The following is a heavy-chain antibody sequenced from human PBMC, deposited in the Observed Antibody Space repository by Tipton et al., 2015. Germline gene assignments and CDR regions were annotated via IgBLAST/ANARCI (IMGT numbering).Heavy chain of an antibody. D-gene: IGHD1-26*01. CDR2: IQYSGST. CDR3: AGGTYTYNWFDP. Sequence: TLSLTCSVSSDSISKYYWSWIRQPPGKELEWIGYIQYSGSTNYNPSLKSRVTMSRDTSKNQFSLTLTSVNTADTAIYYCAGGTYTYNWFDPWGQGTLVTVSS. J-gene: IGHJ5*02. CDR1: SDSISKYY. V-gene: IGHV4-59*01.